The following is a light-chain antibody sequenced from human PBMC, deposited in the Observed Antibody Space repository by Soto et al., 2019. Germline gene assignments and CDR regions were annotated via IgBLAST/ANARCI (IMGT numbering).Light chain of an antibody. CDR2: DAS. V-gene: IGKV3-11*01. CDR3: QQRYNWGT. J-gene: IGKJ1*01. Sequence: EIVLTQSPATLSLSPGERATLSCRVSPSLSTYLAWYQQKPGQAPRLLIYDASNRATGIPARFSGSGSGTDFTLTISSLEPEDFAVYFFQQRYNWGTFGPGTKVEIK. CDR1: PSLSTY.